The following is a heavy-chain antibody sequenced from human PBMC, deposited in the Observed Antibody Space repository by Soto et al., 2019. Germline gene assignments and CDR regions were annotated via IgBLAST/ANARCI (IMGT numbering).Heavy chain of an antibody. Sequence: AGGSLRLSCAASGFTFNRNAMYWVRQAPGKGLQWVSSITGSGGSTYYADSVKGRFTISRDNSKNTLYLQMSSLRAEDTAVYYCAKGNELVVGATGYWGQGTLVTVSS. CDR3: AKGNELVVGATGY. V-gene: IGHV3-23*01. J-gene: IGHJ4*02. CDR2: ITGSGGST. D-gene: IGHD1-26*01. CDR1: GFTFNRNA.